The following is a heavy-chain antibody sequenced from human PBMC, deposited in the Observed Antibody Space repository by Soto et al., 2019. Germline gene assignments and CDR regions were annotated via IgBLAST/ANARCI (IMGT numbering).Heavy chain of an antibody. CDR1: GYSFTSYW. CDR3: ARQRRGYSYGHDY. CDR2: IDPSDSYT. Sequence: GESLKISCKGSGYSFTSYWISWVHQMPGKGLEWMGRIDPSDSYTNYSPSFQGHVTISADKSISTAYLQWSSLKASDTAMYYCARQRRGYSYGHDYWGQGTLVTVSS. V-gene: IGHV5-10-1*01. D-gene: IGHD5-18*01. J-gene: IGHJ4*02.